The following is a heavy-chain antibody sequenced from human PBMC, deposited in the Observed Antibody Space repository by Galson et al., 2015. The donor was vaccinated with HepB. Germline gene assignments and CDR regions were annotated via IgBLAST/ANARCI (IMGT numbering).Heavy chain of an antibody. V-gene: IGHV1-58*02. CDR1: GGTFSSYA. Sequence: SVKVSCKASGGTFSSYAISWVRQAPGQGLEWMGWIVVGSGNTNYAQKFQERVTITRDMSTSTAYMELSSLRSEDTAVYYCAATPLGTTGSYYYYYYMDVWGKGTTVTVS. CDR3: AATPLGTTGSYYYYYYMDV. D-gene: IGHD1-7*01. J-gene: IGHJ6*03. CDR2: IVVGSGNT.